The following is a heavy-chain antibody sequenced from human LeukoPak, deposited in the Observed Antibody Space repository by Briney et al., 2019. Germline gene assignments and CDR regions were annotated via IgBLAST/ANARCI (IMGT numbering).Heavy chain of an antibody. D-gene: IGHD5-12*01. CDR3: AKVPPGFAWPPYYFDY. Sequence: QTGGSLRLSCAASGFTFSSYAMSWVRQAPGKGLEWVSAISGSGGSTYYADSVKGRFTISRDNSKNTLYLQMNSLRAEDTAVYYCAKVPPGFAWPPYYFDYWGQGTLVTVSS. V-gene: IGHV3-23*01. J-gene: IGHJ4*02. CDR2: ISGSGGST. CDR1: GFTFSSYA.